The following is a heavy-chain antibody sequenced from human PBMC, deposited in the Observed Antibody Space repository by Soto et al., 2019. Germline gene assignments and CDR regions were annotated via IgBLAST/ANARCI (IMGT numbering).Heavy chain of an antibody. CDR2: ISSGGEYV. Sequence: EVQLVESGGGLVKPGGSLRLSCAASGLTFSTYGMNWVRQAPGKGLEWVSSISSGGEYVGYADSVKGRLTISRDNAKKLLYLQLDRLGVEDPAVYYRAKDGAGGGGTGGRGQGTTVTVSS. CDR3: AKDGAGGGGTGG. D-gene: IGHD1-26*01. V-gene: IGHV3-21*04. CDR1: GLTFSTYG. J-gene: IGHJ6*02.